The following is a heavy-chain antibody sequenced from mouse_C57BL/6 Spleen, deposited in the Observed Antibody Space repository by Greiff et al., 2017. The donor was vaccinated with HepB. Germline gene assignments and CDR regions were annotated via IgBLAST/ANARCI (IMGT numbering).Heavy chain of an antibody. D-gene: IGHD2-5*01. CDR1: GYTFTDYY. CDR2: INPYNGGT. J-gene: IGHJ2*01. Sequence: VQLQQSGPVLVKPGASVKMSCKASGYTFTDYYMNWVKQSHGKSLEWIGVINPYNGGTSYNQKFKGKATLTVDKSSSTAYMELNSLTSEDSAVYYCARPYSNYDFDYGGQGTTLTVSS. CDR3: ARPYSNYDFDY. V-gene: IGHV1-19*01.